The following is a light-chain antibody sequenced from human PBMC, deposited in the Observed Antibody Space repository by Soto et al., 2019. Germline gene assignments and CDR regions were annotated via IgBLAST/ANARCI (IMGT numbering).Light chain of an antibody. CDR3: QQYGSSPFT. Sequence: EIVLTQSPGTLSLSPGERVTLSCRASQSVSSNYVAWYQQTPDQAPRLLIYGASSTATGIPDRFSGSGSGTDFTLTISRLEPEDFAVYYCQQYGSSPFTFGPGTKVDIK. CDR1: QSVSSNY. V-gene: IGKV3-20*01. CDR2: GAS. J-gene: IGKJ3*01.